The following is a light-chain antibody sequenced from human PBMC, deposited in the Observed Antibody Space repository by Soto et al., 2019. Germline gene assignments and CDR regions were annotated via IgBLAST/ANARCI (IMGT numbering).Light chain of an antibody. V-gene: IGKV3-20*01. CDR1: QSVTSTY. J-gene: IGKJ5*01. CDR3: QQYGGSPIT. Sequence: EIVLTQSPGTLSLSPGERATLSCRAGQSVTSTYLAWYQQKPGQAPRLLIYATSSRATGIPDRFSGSGSGTDFTLTISRLEPEDFAVYYCQQYGGSPITFGQGTRL. CDR2: ATS.